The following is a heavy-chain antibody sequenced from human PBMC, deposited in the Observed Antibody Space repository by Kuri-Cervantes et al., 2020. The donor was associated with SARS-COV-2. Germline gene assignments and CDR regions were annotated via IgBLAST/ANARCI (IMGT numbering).Heavy chain of an antibody. D-gene: IGHD3-9*01. J-gene: IGHJ4*02. V-gene: IGHV3-30*03. CDR3: ARDPDDILTGPFDY. CDR1: RFMFSCDR. Sequence: GESLKISCAASRFMFSCDRMNWVRQAPGKGLEWVAVISYDGSNKYYADSVKGRFTISRDNSKNTLYLQMNSLRAEDTAVYYCARDPDDILTGPFDYWGQGTLVTGAS. CDR2: ISYDGSNK.